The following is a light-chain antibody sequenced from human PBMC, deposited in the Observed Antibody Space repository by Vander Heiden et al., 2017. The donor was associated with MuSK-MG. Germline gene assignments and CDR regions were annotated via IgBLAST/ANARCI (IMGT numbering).Light chain of an antibody. CDR1: QSLLYSDGYTY. CDR2: LGF. Sequence: DFVMTQSPLSLPVTPGEPASISCRSSQSLLYSDGYTYLDWYLQKPGQSPQLLIYLGFKRAYGVPDRFSGSGSGTDFTLKISRVEAEDVGVYHCMQALQTPYTFGQGTKLEI. CDR3: MQALQTPYT. V-gene: IGKV2-28*01. J-gene: IGKJ2*01.